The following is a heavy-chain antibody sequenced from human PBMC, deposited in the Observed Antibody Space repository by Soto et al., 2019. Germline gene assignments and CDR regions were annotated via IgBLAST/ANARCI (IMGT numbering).Heavy chain of an antibody. CDR1: GFPFSSYA. J-gene: IGHJ4*02. Sequence: GGSLRLSSAASGFPFSSYAMSWVRQAPGKGLEWVSAITGSGGSTYYAASVKGRFTISRDNSKNTLYLQMNSLRAEDTAVYYCAKSDDTVVVPAAIPFDYWSQGTLVNVSS. CDR2: ITGSGGST. V-gene: IGHV3-23*01. CDR3: AKSDDTVVVPAAIPFDY. D-gene: IGHD2-2*01.